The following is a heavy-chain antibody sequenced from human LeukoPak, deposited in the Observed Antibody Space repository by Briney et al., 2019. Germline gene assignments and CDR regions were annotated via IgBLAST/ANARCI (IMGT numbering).Heavy chain of an antibody. D-gene: IGHD2-15*01. CDR1: GGTFSSYA. V-gene: IGHV1-69*04. CDR3: ARDGIHSGDAPDY. J-gene: IGHJ4*02. CDR2: IIPILGIA. Sequence: ASVKVSCKASGGTFSSYAISWVRQAPGQGLEWMGRIIPILGIANYAQKFQGRVTITADKSTSTAYMELGSLRSEDTAVYYCARDGIHSGDAPDYWGQGTLVTVSS.